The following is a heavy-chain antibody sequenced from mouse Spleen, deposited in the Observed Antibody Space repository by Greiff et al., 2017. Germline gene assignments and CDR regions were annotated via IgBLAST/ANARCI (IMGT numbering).Heavy chain of an antibody. CDR3: ARHYGSSTYYFDY. CDR2: IYPGSGST. CDR1: GYTFTSYW. J-gene: IGHJ2*01. D-gene: IGHD1-1*01. Sequence: VQLQQSGAELVKPGASVKMSCKASGYTFTSYWITWVKQRPGQGLEWIGDIYPGSGSTNYNEKFKSKATLTVDTSSSTAYMQLSSLTSEDSAVYYCARHYGSSTYYFDYWGQGTTLTVSS. V-gene: IGHV1-55*01.